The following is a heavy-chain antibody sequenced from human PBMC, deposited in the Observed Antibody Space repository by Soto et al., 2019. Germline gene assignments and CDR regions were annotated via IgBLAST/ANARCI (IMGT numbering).Heavy chain of an antibody. CDR3: AYLGVVVPAAMVHYYYNMDV. V-gene: IGHV6-1*01. CDR1: GDSVTSNSGG. CDR2: TYYRSKWYN. J-gene: IGHJ6*02. Sequence: SQTLSLTCVISGDSVTSNSGGWNWIRQSPSRGLEWLGRTYYRSKWYNDYAESVKSRITINPDTSKNQFSLQLKSVTPEDSAVYYCAYLGVVVPAAMVHYYYNMDVWGQGTTVTVSS. D-gene: IGHD2-2*01.